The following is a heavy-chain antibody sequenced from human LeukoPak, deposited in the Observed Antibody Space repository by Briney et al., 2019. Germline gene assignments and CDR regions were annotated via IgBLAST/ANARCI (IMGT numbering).Heavy chain of an antibody. CDR1: GFTFSSYA. CDR2: ISYDGSNK. CDR3: AKKAQYNGNYPLDY. D-gene: IGHD1-26*01. Sequence: GRSLRLSCAASGFTFSSYAMHWVRQAPGKGLEWVAVISYDGSNKYYADSVKGRFTISRDNSKNTLYLQMNSLRAEDTALYFCAKKAQYNGNYPLDYWGQGTLVTVSS. J-gene: IGHJ4*02. V-gene: IGHV3-30-3*02.